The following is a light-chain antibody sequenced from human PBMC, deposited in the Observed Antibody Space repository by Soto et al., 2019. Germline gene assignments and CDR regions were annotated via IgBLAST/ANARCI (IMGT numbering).Light chain of an antibody. CDR2: EVS. J-gene: IGLJ1*01. V-gene: IGLV2-14*01. CDR1: SSDVGGYNY. CDR3: SSYTSDSSYV. Sequence: QSVLTQPASVSGSPGQSITISCTGTSSDVGGYNYVSWYQQHPGKAPKLMIYEVSNRPSGVSNRFSGSKSGNTASLTISGLQAEDEADYYCSSYTSDSSYVFGYGTKVNVL.